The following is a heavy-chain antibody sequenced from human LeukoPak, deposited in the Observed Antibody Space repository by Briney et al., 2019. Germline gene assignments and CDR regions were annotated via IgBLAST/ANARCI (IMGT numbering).Heavy chain of an antibody. D-gene: IGHD2-21*02. CDR3: ARDRVVVTAIPYYFDY. Sequence: SENLSLTCAVSGYSISSGYYWGWIRQPPGKGLEWIGSIYHSGSTSYNPSLKSRVTISVDTSKNQFSLKLSSVTAADTAVYYCARDRVVVTAIPYYFDYWGQGTLVTVSS. CDR1: GYSISSGYY. J-gene: IGHJ4*02. CDR2: IYHSGST. V-gene: IGHV4-38-2*02.